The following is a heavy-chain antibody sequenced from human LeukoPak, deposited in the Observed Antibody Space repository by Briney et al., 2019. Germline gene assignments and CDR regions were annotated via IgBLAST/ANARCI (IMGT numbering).Heavy chain of an antibody. J-gene: IGHJ4*02. Sequence: SETLSLTCTVSGGSISSYYWSWVRQPPGKGLEWIGYIYTSGTPNYNPSLKSRVTISGDTSKNQFSQKLTYVTAADTAVYYCARGYCSSVSCYYFDSWGQGTLVTVSS. V-gene: IGHV4-4*09. CDR2: IYTSGTP. CDR1: GGSISSYY. D-gene: IGHD2-2*01. CDR3: ARGYCSSVSCYYFDS.